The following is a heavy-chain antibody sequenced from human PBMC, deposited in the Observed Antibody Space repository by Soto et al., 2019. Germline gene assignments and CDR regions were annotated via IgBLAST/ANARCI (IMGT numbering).Heavy chain of an antibody. CDR3: ASSLYYDSSGYYYIDY. J-gene: IGHJ4*02. Sequence: PSETLSLTCTVSGGSISSYYWSWIRQPPGKGLEWIGYIYYSGGTNYNPSLKSRVTISVDTSKNQFSLKLSSVTAADTAVYYCASSLYYDSSGYYYIDYWGQGTLVTSPQ. D-gene: IGHD3-22*01. CDR1: GGSISSYY. V-gene: IGHV4-59*01. CDR2: IYYSGGT.